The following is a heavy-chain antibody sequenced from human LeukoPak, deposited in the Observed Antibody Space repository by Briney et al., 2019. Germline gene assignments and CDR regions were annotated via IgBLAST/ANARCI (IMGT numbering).Heavy chain of an antibody. D-gene: IGHD3-16*01. CDR3: ARESRLGELGY. CDR1: GFTFSSYA. J-gene: IGHJ4*02. V-gene: IGHV3-30-3*01. CDR2: ISYDGSNK. Sequence: GRSLRLSCAASGFTFSSYAMHWVRQAPGRGLEWVAVISYDGSNKYYADSVKGRFTISRDNSKNTLYLQMNSLRAEDTAVYYCARESRLGELGYWGQGTLVTVSS.